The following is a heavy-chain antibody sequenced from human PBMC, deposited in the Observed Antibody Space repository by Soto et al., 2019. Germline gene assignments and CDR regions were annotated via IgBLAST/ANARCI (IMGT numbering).Heavy chain of an antibody. CDR2: INPSGGST. D-gene: IGHD6-13*01. CDR1: GYTFTSYY. Sequence: QVQLVQSGAEVKKPGASVKVSCKASGYTFTSYYIHWVRQAPGQGLEWMGIINPSGGSTIYAQKFQGRDTMTSDTSTSIVYMELSSLRSEDTAVYYCAREGERSYSSRHNCFDPWGQGTLVTVSS. J-gene: IGHJ5*02. V-gene: IGHV1-46*03. CDR3: AREGERSYSSRHNCFDP.